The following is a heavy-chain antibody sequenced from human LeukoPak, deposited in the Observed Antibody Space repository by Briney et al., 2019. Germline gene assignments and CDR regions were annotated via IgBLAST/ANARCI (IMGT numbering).Heavy chain of an antibody. D-gene: IGHD2-8*01. J-gene: IGHJ3*02. V-gene: IGHV3-74*01. Sequence: GGSLRLSCAASGLTFSTTSMTWVRQAPGKGLVWVSRINSDGSSTSYADSVKGRFTISRDNAKNTLYLQMNSLRADDTAVYYCARVQGHPPNGLDIWGQGTMVTVSS. CDR3: ARVQGHPPNGLDI. CDR2: INSDGSST. CDR1: GLTFSTTS.